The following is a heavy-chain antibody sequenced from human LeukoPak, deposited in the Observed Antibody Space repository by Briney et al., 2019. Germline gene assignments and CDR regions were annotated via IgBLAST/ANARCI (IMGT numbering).Heavy chain of an antibody. D-gene: IGHD2-2*01. Sequence: GASVKVSCKASGYTFTGYYMHWVRQAPGQGHGWVGWINPNSGGTNYAQKFQGRVTMTRDTSISTAYMELSRLRSDDTAVYYCARSEYQLLFPFDSWGQGTLVTVSS. CDR2: INPNSGGT. V-gene: IGHV1-2*02. CDR1: GYTFTGYY. CDR3: ARSEYQLLFPFDS. J-gene: IGHJ4*02.